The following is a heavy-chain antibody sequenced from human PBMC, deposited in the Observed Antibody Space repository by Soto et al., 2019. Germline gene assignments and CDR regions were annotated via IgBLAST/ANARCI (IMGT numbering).Heavy chain of an antibody. CDR3: AKELRETGGYYFDC. Sequence: QVQLAESGGGVVQPGRSLRLSCAASGFSFSKYGMHWVRQAPGKGLEWVAEMSDDGSKKYYGDSVKGRFTISRDNSKNTLHLLMDSLSPEDTAMYYCAKELRETGGYYFDCWGQGTLVTVSS. V-gene: IGHV3-30*18. J-gene: IGHJ4*02. CDR2: MSDDGSKK. CDR1: GFSFSKYG. D-gene: IGHD3-16*01.